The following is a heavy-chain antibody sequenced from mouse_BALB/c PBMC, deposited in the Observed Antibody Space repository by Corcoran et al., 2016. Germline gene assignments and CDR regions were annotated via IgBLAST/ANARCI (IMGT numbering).Heavy chain of an antibody. CDR2: IDPANGNT. CDR3: ASHRDGDAMDY. J-gene: IGHJ4*01. V-gene: IGHV14-3*02. Sequence: EVQLQQSGAELVKPGASVKLSCTASGFNIKDTYMHWVKQRPEQGLEWIGRIDPANGNTKYDPKFQGKATITADTSSNKAYLQLSSLTSEDTAVYYCASHRDGDAMDYWGQGTAVTVSS. CDR1: GFNIKDTY. D-gene: IGHD2-14*01.